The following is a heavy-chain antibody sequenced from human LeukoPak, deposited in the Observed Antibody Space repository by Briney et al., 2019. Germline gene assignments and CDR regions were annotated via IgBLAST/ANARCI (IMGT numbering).Heavy chain of an antibody. J-gene: IGHJ4*02. Sequence: SETLSLTCTVSGGSISSSSYYWGWIRQPPGKGLEWIGSVYYSGSTYYNPSLKSRVTISVDTSKNQFSLKLSSVTAADTAVYYCASLGDTGYWGQGTLVTVSS. CDR1: GGSISSSSYY. CDR3: ASLGDTGY. V-gene: IGHV4-39*01. CDR2: VYYSGST. D-gene: IGHD2-21*01.